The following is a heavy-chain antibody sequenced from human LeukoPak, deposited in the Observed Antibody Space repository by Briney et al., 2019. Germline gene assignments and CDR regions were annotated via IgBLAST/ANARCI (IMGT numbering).Heavy chain of an antibody. D-gene: IGHD6-19*01. CDR1: GDFISCGHYY. CDR2: IYISGST. V-gene: IGHV4-61*02. J-gene: IGHJ4*02. Sequence: SETLSLTCTVSGDFISCGHYYWNWIRQPAGKGLEWIGRIYISGSTNYNPSLKSRVTMSVDTSKNQFSLKVTSVTAADTAVYYCAREVAVSDTSPHYFDHWGQGTLVTVSS. CDR3: AREVAVSDTSPHYFDH.